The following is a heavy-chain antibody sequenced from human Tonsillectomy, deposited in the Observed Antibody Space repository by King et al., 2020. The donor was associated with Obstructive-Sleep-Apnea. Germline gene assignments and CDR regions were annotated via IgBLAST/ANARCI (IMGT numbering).Heavy chain of an antibody. CDR2: ISGSGGST. V-gene: IGHV3-23*04. CDR1: GFTFSSYA. J-gene: IGHJ6*02. CDR3: AKDEGIIAAAGYYYYAMDV. Sequence: VQLVESGGGLVQPGGSLRLSCAASGFTFSSYAMTWVRQAPGKRLEWVSAISGSGGSTYYADSVKGRFTISRDNSKNTLYLQMNCLRAEDTAVYYCAKDEGIIAAAGYYYYAMDVWGQGTTVTVSS. D-gene: IGHD6-13*01.